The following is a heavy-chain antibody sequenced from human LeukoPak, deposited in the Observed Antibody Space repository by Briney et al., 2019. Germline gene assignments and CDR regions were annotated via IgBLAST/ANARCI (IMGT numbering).Heavy chain of an antibody. Sequence: GGSLRLSCAASGFTLSSYAMSWVRQAPGKGLEWVSAISDSGNTYHADSVKGRFTISRDSSKNTLFLQMNRLRPEDAAVYYCAKAPVTTCRGAYCYPFDYWGQGTPVTVSS. CDR1: GFTLSSYA. V-gene: IGHV3-23*01. CDR2: ISDSGNT. J-gene: IGHJ4*02. D-gene: IGHD2-21*01. CDR3: AKAPVTTCRGAYCYPFDY.